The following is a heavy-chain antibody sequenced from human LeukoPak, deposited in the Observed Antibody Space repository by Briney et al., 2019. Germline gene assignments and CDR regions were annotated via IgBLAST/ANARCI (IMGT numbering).Heavy chain of an antibody. J-gene: IGHJ4*02. Sequence: ASVKVSCKVSGNTLTELSTHWVRQAPGKGPEWMGGFDPEDGEIIYAEKFQGRVAMTEDTSSDTAYMDLSRLASDDTAVYYCVTVESSKSVDDAAADFYFVYWGQGSQVTVSS. CDR2: FDPEDGEI. V-gene: IGHV1-24*01. CDR3: VTVESSKSVDDAAADFYFVY. D-gene: IGHD5/OR15-5a*01. CDR1: GNTLTELS.